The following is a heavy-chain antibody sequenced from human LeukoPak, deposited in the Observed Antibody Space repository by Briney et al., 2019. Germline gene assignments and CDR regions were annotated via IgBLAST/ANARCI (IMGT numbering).Heavy chain of an antibody. V-gene: IGHV1-18*01. Sequence: ASVKLSCKASGYTCTSCGISWVRQAPGPGLEWMGWMSAYNGNTNYAQKLQGRVTMTTDTSTSTAYMELRSLRSDDTAVYYCAMGSYSSSWRGYYYGMDVWGQGTTVTVSS. D-gene: IGHD6-13*01. J-gene: IGHJ6*02. CDR2: MSAYNGNT. CDR1: GYTCTSCG. CDR3: AMGSYSSSWRGYYYGMDV.